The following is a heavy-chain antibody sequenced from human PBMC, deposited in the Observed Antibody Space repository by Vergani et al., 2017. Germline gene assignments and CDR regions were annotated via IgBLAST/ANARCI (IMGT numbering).Heavy chain of an antibody. J-gene: IGHJ4*02. CDR1: GYSFTSYW. D-gene: IGHD5-18*01. CDR2: IYPGDSDT. CDR3: ARLSQPSGYGYGYLFDY. Sequence: EVQLVQSGAEVKKPGESLKISCNGSGYSFTSYWIGWVRQMPGKGLEWMGIIYPGDSDTRYSPSFQGQVTISADKSISTAYLQWSSLKASDTAMYYCARLSQPSGYGYGYLFDYWGQGTLVTVSS. V-gene: IGHV5-51*01.